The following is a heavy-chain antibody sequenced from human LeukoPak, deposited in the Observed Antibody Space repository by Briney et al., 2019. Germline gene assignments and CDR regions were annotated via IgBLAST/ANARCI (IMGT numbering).Heavy chain of an antibody. CDR1: GYTFTSYA. D-gene: IGHD1-26*01. CDR2: ISAGNGNT. CDR3: ARDSGSGSNDY. J-gene: IGHJ4*02. Sequence: ASVKVSCKASGYTFTSYAIHWVRQAPGQRLEWMEWISAGNGNTKYSQNFQGRVTFISNTSATTAFMELSSLRSEDAAVYYCARDSGSGSNDYWGQGTLVTVSS. V-gene: IGHV1-3*01.